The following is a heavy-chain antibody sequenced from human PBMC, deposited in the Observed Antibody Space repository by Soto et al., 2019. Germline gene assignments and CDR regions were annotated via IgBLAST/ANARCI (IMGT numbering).Heavy chain of an antibody. J-gene: IGHJ3*02. V-gene: IGHV1-18*01. CDR1: GYTFTSYG. CDR2: ISAYNGNT. Sequence: ASVKVSCKASGYTFTSYGISWVRQAPGQGLEWMGWISAYNGNTNYAQKLQGRVTMTTDTSTSTAYMELRSLRSDDTAVYYCARDPYGKAFIVVVPAANDAFDIWGQGTMVTVSS. D-gene: IGHD2-2*01. CDR3: ARDPYGKAFIVVVPAANDAFDI.